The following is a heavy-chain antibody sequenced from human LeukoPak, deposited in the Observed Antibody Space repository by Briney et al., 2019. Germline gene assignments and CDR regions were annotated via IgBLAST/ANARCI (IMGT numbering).Heavy chain of an antibody. D-gene: IGHD3-10*01. CDR1: GYTFTSYG. CDR3: ARSGDGNWFET. J-gene: IGHJ5*02. Sequence: EASVKVSCKAFGYTFTSYGITWVRQAPGQGLEWMGWISGYNGDTNYAQKLQGRVTMTTDTSTNTAYMELRSLRSDGTAVYYCARSGDGNWFETWGQGTLVTVSS. CDR2: ISGYNGDT. V-gene: IGHV1-18*01.